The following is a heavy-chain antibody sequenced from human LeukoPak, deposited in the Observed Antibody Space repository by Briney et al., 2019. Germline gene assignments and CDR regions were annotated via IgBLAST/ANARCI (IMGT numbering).Heavy chain of an antibody. J-gene: IGHJ4*02. V-gene: IGHV5-51*01. CDR3: ARQSRERTAYIVDHPDY. CDR2: IYPSDSDT. Sequence: GESLKISCKTSGYSFTTYWIGWVRQMPGKGLEWMGIIYPSDSDTRYSPSFQGQVTLSVDMSINTAYLQWMSLKASDTAMYYCARQSRERTAYIVDHPDYWGQGTLVTVSS. D-gene: IGHD2-21*02. CDR1: GYSFTTYW.